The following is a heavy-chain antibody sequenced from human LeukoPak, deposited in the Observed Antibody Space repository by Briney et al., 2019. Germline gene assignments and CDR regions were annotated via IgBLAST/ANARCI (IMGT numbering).Heavy chain of an antibody. CDR2: ISYDGSNK. D-gene: IGHD3-3*01. V-gene: IGHV3-30-3*01. CDR3: AREDFGGVSY. Sequence: GGSLRLSCAASGFTFSSYAMHWVRQAPGKGLEWVAVISYDGSNKYYADSVKGRFTISRDNSKNTLYLQMNSLRAEDTAVYYCAREDFGGVSYWGQGTLVTVSS. J-gene: IGHJ4*02. CDR1: GFTFSSYA.